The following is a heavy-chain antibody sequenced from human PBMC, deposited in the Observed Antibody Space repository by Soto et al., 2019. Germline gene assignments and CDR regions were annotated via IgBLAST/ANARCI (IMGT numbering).Heavy chain of an antibody. D-gene: IGHD3-22*01. V-gene: IGHV3-33*01. CDR2: IWYDGSNK. Sequence: QVQLVESGGGVVQPGRSLRLSCAASGFTFSSYGMHWVRQAPGKGLEWVAVIWYDGSNKYYADSVKGRFTISRDNSKNTLYLQMNSLRAEDTAVYYCARETSTYYYDSSGFDPWGQGTLVTVSS. CDR1: GFTFSSYG. CDR3: ARETSTYYYDSSGFDP. J-gene: IGHJ5*02.